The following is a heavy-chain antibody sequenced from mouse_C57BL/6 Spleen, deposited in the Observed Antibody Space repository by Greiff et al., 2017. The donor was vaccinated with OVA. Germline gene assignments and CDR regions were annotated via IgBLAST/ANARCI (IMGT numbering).Heavy chain of an antibody. J-gene: IGHJ1*03. CDR3: ARRGYGSSYGYFDV. CDR2: IFPGSGST. Sequence: QVQLQQSGPELVKPGASVKISCKASGYTFTDYNINWVKQRPGQGLEWIGWIFPGSGSTYYNEKFKGKATLTVDKSSSTAYMLLSSLTSEDSAVYFCARRGYGSSYGYFDVWGTGTTVTVSS. D-gene: IGHD1-1*01. V-gene: IGHV1-75*01. CDR1: GYTFTDYN.